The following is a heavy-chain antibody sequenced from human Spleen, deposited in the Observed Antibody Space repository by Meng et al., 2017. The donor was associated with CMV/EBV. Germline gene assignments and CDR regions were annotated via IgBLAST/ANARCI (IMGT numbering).Heavy chain of an antibody. D-gene: IGHD6-25*01. CDR2: ININVGNT. CDR3: VRDEGQRLINDAFGI. Sequence: ASVKVSCKASGFTFTSSAVQWVRQAPGLGLEWMGWININVGNTNPHQKFQGRMILTKDTSTNTAYMELRSLRSDDTAMYYCVRDEGQRLINDAFGIWGQGTMVTVSS. CDR1: GFTFTSSA. V-gene: IGHV1-18*01. J-gene: IGHJ3*02.